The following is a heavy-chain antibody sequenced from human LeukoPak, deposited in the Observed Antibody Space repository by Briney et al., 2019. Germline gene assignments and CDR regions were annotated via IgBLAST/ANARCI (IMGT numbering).Heavy chain of an antibody. J-gene: IGHJ4*02. Sequence: SETLSLTCTVSGGSLSSSSYYWGWIRQPPGKGLEWIGSIYYSGSTYYNPSLKSRVTISVATSKNQFSLKLSSVTAADTAVYYCARHSPGYSYGTFDYWGQGTLVTVSS. CDR3: ARHSPGYSYGTFDY. CDR1: GGSLSSSSYY. D-gene: IGHD5-18*01. CDR2: IYYSGST. V-gene: IGHV4-39*01.